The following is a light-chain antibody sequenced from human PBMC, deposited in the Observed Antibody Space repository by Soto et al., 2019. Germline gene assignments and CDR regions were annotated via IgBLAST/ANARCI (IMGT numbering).Light chain of an antibody. V-gene: IGLV2-8*01. CDR3: SSYTGSSILYV. J-gene: IGLJ1*01. Sequence: QSALTQPPSASGSPGQSVTISCTGTSSDVGGYNYVSWYQHHPGKAPKLMIYEVSKRPSGVPDRFSGSKSGNTASLTVSGLQAEDEAHYYCSSYTGSSILYVFGTGTKLTVL. CDR2: EVS. CDR1: SSDVGGYNY.